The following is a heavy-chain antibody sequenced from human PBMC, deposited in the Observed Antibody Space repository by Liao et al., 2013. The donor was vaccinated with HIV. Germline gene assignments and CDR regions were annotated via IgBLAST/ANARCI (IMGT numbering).Heavy chain of an antibody. Sequence: QVQLQESGPGLAKPSETLSLTCTVSNDSFSSYYWSWIRQPPGRGLEWIGYIYYNGNTNYNPSLRGRVTISVDTFKNQFSLNLKSVTAADTAVYYCARDGPHGYSSTWYLGAAYFQYWGQGNLVTVSS. D-gene: IGHD6-13*01. J-gene: IGHJ1*01. CDR3: ARDGPHGYSSTWYLGAAYFQY. CDR2: IYYNGNT. CDR1: NDSFSSYY. V-gene: IGHV4-59*01.